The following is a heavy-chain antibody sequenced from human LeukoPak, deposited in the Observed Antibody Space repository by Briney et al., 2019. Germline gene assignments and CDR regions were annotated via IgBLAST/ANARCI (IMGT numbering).Heavy chain of an antibody. CDR1: GFTFSSYA. D-gene: IGHD6-6*01. CDR3: ARGVLANWFDS. Sequence: GRSLRLSCAASGFTFSSYAMHWVRQAPGKGLEWISYISSSGSTKYYADSVKGRFTISRDNAKNSLYLQMNSLRAEDTAVYYCARGVLANWFDSWGQGTLVTVSS. J-gene: IGHJ5*01. CDR2: ISSSGSTK. V-gene: IGHV3-48*03.